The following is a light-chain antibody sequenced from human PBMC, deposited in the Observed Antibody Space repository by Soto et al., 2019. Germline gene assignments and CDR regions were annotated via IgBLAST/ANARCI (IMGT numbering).Light chain of an antibody. CDR1: QSVSSN. J-gene: IGKJ1*01. V-gene: IGKV3-15*01. CDR2: GAS. Sequence: EIVITQSPATLSVSPGERATLSCRASQSVSSNLAWYQQKPGQAPRLLIYGASTRATGIPARFSGSGSGTEFTPTISSLQSEDFAVYYCQQYNNWPWTFGQGTKVDIK. CDR3: QQYNNWPWT.